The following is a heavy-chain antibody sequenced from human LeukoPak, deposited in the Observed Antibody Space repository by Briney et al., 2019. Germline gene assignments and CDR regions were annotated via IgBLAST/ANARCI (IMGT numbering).Heavy chain of an antibody. D-gene: IGHD5-12*01. CDR1: GFTFSNYN. CDR2: ISAGGNDI. J-gene: IGHJ4*02. V-gene: IGHV3-48*01. Sequence: GGSLRLSCAASGFTFSNYNMNWVRQAPGKGLEWVSYISAGGNDIYYADSAKGRFTISRDNAKNSLYLQMNSLRADDTAVYYCVSALIVATVYWGPGTLVTVSS. CDR3: VSALIVATVY.